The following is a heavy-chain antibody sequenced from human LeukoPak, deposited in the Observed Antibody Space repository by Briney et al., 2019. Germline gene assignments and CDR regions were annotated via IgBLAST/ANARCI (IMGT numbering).Heavy chain of an antibody. CDR3: ARLYYYDSSGYYYFDY. CDR2: IIPIFGTA. J-gene: IGHJ4*02. Sequence: GASVTVSCKASGGTFSSYAISWVRQAPGQGLEWMGGIIPIFGTANYAQKFQGRVTITADESTSTAYMELSSLRSEDTAVYYCARLYYYDSSGYYYFDYWGQGTLVTVSS. CDR1: GGTFSSYA. V-gene: IGHV1-69*13. D-gene: IGHD3-22*01.